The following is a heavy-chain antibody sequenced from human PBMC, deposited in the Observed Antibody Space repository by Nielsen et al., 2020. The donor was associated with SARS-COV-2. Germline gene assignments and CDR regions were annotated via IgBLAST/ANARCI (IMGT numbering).Heavy chain of an antibody. D-gene: IGHD1-26*01. CDR3: AREGIVGATTGFDY. Sequence: GESLKISCAASGFTFSKFPMNWVRQAPGKGLEWVSSISSSSSYIYYADSVKGRFTISRDNAKNSLYLQMNSLRAEDTAVYYCAREGIVGATTGFDYWGQGTLVTVSS. J-gene: IGHJ4*02. CDR1: GFTFSKFP. CDR2: ISSSSSYI. V-gene: IGHV3-21*01.